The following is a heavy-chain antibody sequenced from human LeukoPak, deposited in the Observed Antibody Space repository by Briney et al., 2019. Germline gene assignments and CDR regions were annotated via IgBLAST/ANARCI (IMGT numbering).Heavy chain of an antibody. D-gene: IGHD3-16*01. CDR1: GGSISSSSYY. V-gene: IGHV4-31*03. J-gene: IGHJ6*02. CDR3: ARDLSDDGSPYTHYGMAV. Sequence: SETLSLTCTVSGGSISSSSYYWGWIRQPPGKGLEWIGYTYYSGSTYYNPSLKSRVTISVDTSKNQLSLNLSSVTAADTAVYYCARDLSDDGSPYTHYGMAVWGQGTTVTVSS. CDR2: TYYSGST.